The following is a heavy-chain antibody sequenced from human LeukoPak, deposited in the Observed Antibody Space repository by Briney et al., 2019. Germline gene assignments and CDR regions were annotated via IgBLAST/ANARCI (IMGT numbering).Heavy chain of an antibody. V-gene: IGHV1-8*01. CDR2: MSPNNGNT. D-gene: IGHD7-27*01. Sequence: ASVKLSCKTSGYTFTTYDINWVRQATGQGLEWVGWMSPNNGNTGYAEKFQGRVTMTRDTAINTAYMELNSLRAEDTAVYYCASKPPRTGDFNYWGQGALVTVSS. J-gene: IGHJ4*02. CDR3: ASKPPRTGDFNY. CDR1: GYTFTTYD.